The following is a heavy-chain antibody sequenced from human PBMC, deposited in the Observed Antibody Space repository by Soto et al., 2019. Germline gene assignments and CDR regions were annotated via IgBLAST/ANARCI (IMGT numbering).Heavy chain of an antibody. CDR2: IIPIFGTA. CDR3: ARANYGDYDWFDP. D-gene: IGHD4-17*01. V-gene: IGHV1-69*13. CDR1: GGTFSSYA. Sequence: SVKVSCKASGGTFSSYATSWVRQAPGQGLEWMGGIIPIFGTANYAQKFQGRVTITADESTSTAYMELSSLRSEDTAVYYCARANYGDYDWFDPWGQGTLGTVSS. J-gene: IGHJ5*02.